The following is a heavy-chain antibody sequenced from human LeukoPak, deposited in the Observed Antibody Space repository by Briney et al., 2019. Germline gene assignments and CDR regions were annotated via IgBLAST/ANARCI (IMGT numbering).Heavy chain of an antibody. D-gene: IGHD6-13*01. J-gene: IGHJ4*02. V-gene: IGHV4-59*01. CDR2: IYYSGST. Sequence: SETLSLTCTVSGGSISSYYWSWIRQPPGKGLEWIGYIYYSGSTNYNPSLKSRVTISVDTSKNQFSLKLSSVTAADTAVYYCARESRGSSSIDYWGQGTLVTVSS. CDR3: ARESRGSSSIDY. CDR1: GGSISSYY.